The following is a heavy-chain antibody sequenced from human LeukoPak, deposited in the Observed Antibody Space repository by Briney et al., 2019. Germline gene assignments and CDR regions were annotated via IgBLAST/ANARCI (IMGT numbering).Heavy chain of an antibody. CDR1: GFTFSSYA. Sequence: GGSLRLSCTASGFTFSSYAMSWVRQAPGKGLEWVSAISGSGGSTYYADSVKGRFTISRDNSKNTLYLQMNSLRAEDTAVYYCAKDVGIAAAVGWDYWGQGTLVTVSS. D-gene: IGHD6-13*01. CDR2: ISGSGGST. V-gene: IGHV3-23*01. J-gene: IGHJ4*02. CDR3: AKDVGIAAAVGWDY.